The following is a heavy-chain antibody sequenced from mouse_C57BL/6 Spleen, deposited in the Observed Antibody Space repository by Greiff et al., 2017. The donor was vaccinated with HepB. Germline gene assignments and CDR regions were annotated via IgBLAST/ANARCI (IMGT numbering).Heavy chain of an antibody. CDR1: GYTFTSYW. CDR2: IDPSDGYT. V-gene: IGHV1-59*01. J-gene: IGHJ2*01. CDR3: GRGGGVFRDIDY. Sequence: QVQLQQSGAELVRPGTSVKLSCKASGYTFTSYWMHWVKQRPGQGLEWIGVIDPSDGYTNYNPKFKGKATLTVDTSSSTAYMQLSSLTSADSAVYYCGRGGGVFRDIDYWGQGTTLTVSS.